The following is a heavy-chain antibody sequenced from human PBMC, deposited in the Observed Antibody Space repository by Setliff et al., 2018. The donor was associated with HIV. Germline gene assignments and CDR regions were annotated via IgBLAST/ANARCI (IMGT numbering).Heavy chain of an antibody. Sequence: ASVKVSCKASGYTFTSYAVNWVRQAPGQGLEWVGWIHTNTGDPTYAQGFTGRFVFSFDTSVSTAYLQISGLKAEDTSVYYCATRGDQLYFYGMDVWGQGTTVTVSS. CDR2: IHTNTGDP. D-gene: IGHD1-1*01. V-gene: IGHV7-4-1*02. J-gene: IGHJ6*02. CDR3: ATRGDQLYFYGMDV. CDR1: GYTFTSYA.